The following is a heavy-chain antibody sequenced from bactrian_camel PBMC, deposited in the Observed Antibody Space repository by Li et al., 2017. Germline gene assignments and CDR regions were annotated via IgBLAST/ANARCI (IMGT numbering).Heavy chain of an antibody. CDR2: IKGDGSKT. J-gene: IGHJ4*01. CDR1: GFTFSSYA. D-gene: IGHD7*01. V-gene: IGHV3S1*01. CDR3: ESNPVGNWGPRGVTT. Sequence: HVQLVESGGGSVQPGGSLRLSCAASGFTFSSYAMYWVRQAPGGLEWVSAIKGDGSKTYYADSVKGRFTISRDNAKNTLYLQMNSLKSEDTAVYYCESNPVGNWGPRGVTTGARGPRSPSP.